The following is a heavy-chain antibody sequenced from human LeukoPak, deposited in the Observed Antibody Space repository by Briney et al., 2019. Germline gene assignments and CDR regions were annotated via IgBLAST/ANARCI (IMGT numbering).Heavy chain of an antibody. CDR3: ARASAVGYYLFDY. CDR2: ISYDGSNK. CDR1: GFTFSSYG. J-gene: IGHJ4*02. V-gene: IGHV3-30*03. D-gene: IGHD3-22*01. Sequence: GGSLRLSCAASGFTFSSYGMHWVRQAPGKGLEWVAVISYDGSNKYYADSVKGRFTISRDNSKNTLYLQMNSLRAEDTAVYYCARASAVGYYLFDYWGQGTLVTVSS.